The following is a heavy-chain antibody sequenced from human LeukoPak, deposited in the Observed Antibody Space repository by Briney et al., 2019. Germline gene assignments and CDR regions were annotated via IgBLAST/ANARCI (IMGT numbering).Heavy chain of an antibody. CDR3: ARGRGYYDSSGYSDAFDI. J-gene: IGHJ3*02. V-gene: IGHV3-33*01. Sequence: PGGSLRLSCAASGFTFSSYGMHWVRQAPGKGLEWVAVIWYDGSNKYYADSVKGRFTISRDNSKNTLYLQMNSLRAEDTAVYYCARGRGYYDSSGYSDAFDIWGQGTMVTVSS. CDR1: GFTFSSYG. CDR2: IWYDGSNK. D-gene: IGHD3-22*01.